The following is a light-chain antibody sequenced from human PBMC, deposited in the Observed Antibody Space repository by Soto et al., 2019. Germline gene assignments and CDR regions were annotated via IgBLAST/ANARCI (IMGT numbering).Light chain of an antibody. Sequence: QPVLTQPPSASGSLGQSVTISCTGTSSDVGGYNYVSWHQQHPGKAPKVMIYEVTKRPPGVPDRFSGSKSGNTASLTVSGLQAEDEADYYCSSFPGGGNPVLLGGGTKVTVL. CDR3: SSFPGGGNPVL. V-gene: IGLV2-8*01. J-gene: IGLJ2*01. CDR2: EVT. CDR1: SSDVGGYNY.